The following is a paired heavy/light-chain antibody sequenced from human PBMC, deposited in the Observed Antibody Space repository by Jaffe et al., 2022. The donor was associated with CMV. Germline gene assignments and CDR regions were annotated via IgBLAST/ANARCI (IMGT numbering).Heavy chain of an antibody. J-gene: IGHJ4*02. D-gene: IGHD6-19*01. CDR1: GFTFSSYQ. CDR2: ISGGGDTV. Sequence: EVQLVESGGGLVQPGGSLRLSCAASGFTFSSYQMNWVRQAPGKGLEWVSYISGGGDTVYYADSVKGRFTISRDSGKNSLYLQMNSLRSEDTAVYYCVRGPYTSDWPSFSRFWGQGTLVTVSS. CDR3: VRGPYTSDWPSFSRF. V-gene: IGHV3-48*03.
Light chain of an antibody. CDR3: QQYNNWQT. CDR1: QSVNSN. V-gene: IGKV3-15*01. Sequence: EIVMTQSPATLSVSPGERATLSCRASQSVNSNLAWYQQKPGQAPRLLISGASTRATGIPARFTGSGSGTEFTLTISSLQSEDFAVYYCQQYNNWQTFGQGTKVEIK. CDR2: GAS. J-gene: IGKJ1*01.